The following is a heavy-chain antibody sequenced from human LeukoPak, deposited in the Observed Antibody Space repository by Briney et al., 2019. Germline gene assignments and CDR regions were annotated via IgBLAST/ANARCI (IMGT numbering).Heavy chain of an antibody. V-gene: IGHV4-59*12. CDR2: IHYSGST. Sequence: SETLSLTCSVSGGSISSYYWSWIRQPPGKGLEWIGYIHYSGSTNYNPSLKSRVTILLDMSKNQFSLRLSSVTAADTAVYYCARDRGVIDYWGQGTLVTVSS. CDR3: ARDRGVIDY. J-gene: IGHJ4*02. CDR1: GGSISSYY. D-gene: IGHD3-10*01.